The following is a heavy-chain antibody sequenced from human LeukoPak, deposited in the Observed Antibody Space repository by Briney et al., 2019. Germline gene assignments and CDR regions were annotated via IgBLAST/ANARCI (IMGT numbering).Heavy chain of an antibody. CDR2: IIPIFGTA. V-gene: IGHV1-69*06. CDR3: ARTCRYCSGGSCYSSNLD. CDR1: GGTFSSYA. Sequence: GASVKVSCKASGGTFSSYAISWVRQAPGQGLEWMGGIIPIFGTANYAQKFQGRVTITADKSTSTAYMELSSLRSEDTAVYYCARTCRYCSGGSCYSSNLDWGQGTLVTVSS. D-gene: IGHD2-15*01. J-gene: IGHJ4*02.